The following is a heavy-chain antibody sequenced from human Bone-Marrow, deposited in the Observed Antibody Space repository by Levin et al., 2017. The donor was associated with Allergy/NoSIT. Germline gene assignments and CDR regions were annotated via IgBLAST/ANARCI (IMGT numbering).Heavy chain of an antibody. CDR1: EFTFNDHY. D-gene: IGHD5-18*01. CDR3: ARGGIRGYSYCFNL. J-gene: IGHJ4*02. CDR2: ISSSGHTK. V-gene: IGHV3-11*01. Sequence: SCEASEFTFNDHYMSWIRQAPGKGLEWISYISSSGHTKHYAESVKGRFSISRDSATDSLFLQMNNLKAEDTAVYYCARGGIRGYSYCFNLWGQGTLVTVSS.